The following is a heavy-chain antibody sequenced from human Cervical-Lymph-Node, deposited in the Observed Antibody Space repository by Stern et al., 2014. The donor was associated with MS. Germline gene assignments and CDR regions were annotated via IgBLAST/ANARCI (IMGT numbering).Heavy chain of an antibody. Sequence: VQLVESGAQVKKPGSSVRVSCQASGGTFSTYSFCWVRQAPGQGLEWMGGIVPIIGKTNYAQKFQGRVTFTADESTSTVYMDLTSLRSDDTAVYYCATDVLRDISSSSWGQGTQVTVSS. J-gene: IGHJ5*02. CDR3: ATDVLRDISSSS. CDR2: IVPIIGKT. CDR1: GGTFSTYS. V-gene: IGHV1-69*01. D-gene: IGHD6-6*01.